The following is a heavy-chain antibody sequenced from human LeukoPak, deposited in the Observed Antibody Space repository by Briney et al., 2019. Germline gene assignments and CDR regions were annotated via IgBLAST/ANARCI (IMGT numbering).Heavy chain of an antibody. D-gene: IGHD3-10*01. V-gene: IGHV3-23*01. CDR1: GFTFTNYA. CDR2: ISGTT. Sequence: GGPLRLSCAASGFTFTNYAMNWVRQAPGKGLEWVSTISGTTYYADSVKGRFSISRDNSKSTLFLQMNSLRAEDTAVYYCAKDRSYSGFSGRGAYFDYWGQGTLVTVSS. CDR3: AKDRSYSGFSGRGAYFDY. J-gene: IGHJ4*02.